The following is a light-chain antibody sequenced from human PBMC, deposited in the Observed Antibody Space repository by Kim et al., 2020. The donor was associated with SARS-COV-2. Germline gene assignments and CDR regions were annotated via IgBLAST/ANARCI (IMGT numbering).Light chain of an antibody. V-gene: IGLV3-19*01. CDR2: GKN. J-gene: IGLJ2*01. CDR3: NSRDSSGNHLV. Sequence: SSELTQDPAVSVALGQTVRLTCQGDSLRSYYASWYQQKPGQAPVLVIYGKNNRPSGIPDRFSGSSSGNTTSLTITGAQADDEADYYCNSRDSSGNHLVFG. CDR1: SLRSYY.